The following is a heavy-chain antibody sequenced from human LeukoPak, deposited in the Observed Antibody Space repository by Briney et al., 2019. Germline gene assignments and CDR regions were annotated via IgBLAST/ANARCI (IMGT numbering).Heavy chain of an antibody. J-gene: IGHJ4*02. CDR2: IHTGGTT. D-gene: IGHD3-10*01. Sequence: GGSLRLFCVASGFDISYNYVGWVRQAPGKGLEWVSVIHTGGTTHYADSVKGRFTISKDNSNNTVFLQMNSVRVEDTAVYYCARVWFGYFFQWGQGALVTISS. CDR3: ARVWFGYFFQ. V-gene: IGHV3-53*01. CDR1: GFDISYNY.